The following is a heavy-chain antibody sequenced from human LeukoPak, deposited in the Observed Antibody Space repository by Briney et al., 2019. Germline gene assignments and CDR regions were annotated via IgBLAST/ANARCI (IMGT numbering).Heavy chain of an antibody. D-gene: IGHD5-24*01. V-gene: IGHV1-2*02. Sequence: ASVKVSCKASGYTFTGYYIHWVRQAPGQGLEWMTWMHPNSGDTNYAQKFQGRVTMTWDTSISTAYMELSRLRSDDTAVYYCASEMATRSLASVYWGQGTLVTVSS. CDR1: GYTFTGYY. J-gene: IGHJ4*02. CDR2: MHPNSGDT. CDR3: ASEMATRSLASVY.